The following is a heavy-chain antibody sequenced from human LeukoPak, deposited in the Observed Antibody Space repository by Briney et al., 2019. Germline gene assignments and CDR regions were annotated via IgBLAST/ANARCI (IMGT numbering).Heavy chain of an antibody. CDR3: ARDLGDYVWGSYRQKAFLDY. V-gene: IGHV7-4-1*02. CDR1: GYTFSRNA. J-gene: IGHJ4*02. D-gene: IGHD3-16*02. Sequence: ASVKVSCKASGYTFSRNAMNWVRQAPGQGLEWMGWINTNTGNPTYAQGFTGRFVFSLDTSVSTTYLHISSLKAEDTAIYYCARDLGDYVWGSYRQKAFLDYWGQGTLVTVSS. CDR2: INTNTGNP.